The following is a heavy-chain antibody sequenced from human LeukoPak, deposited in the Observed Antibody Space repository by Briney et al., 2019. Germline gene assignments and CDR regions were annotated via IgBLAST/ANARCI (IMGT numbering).Heavy chain of an antibody. CDR3: AKDHGDTAMADYHFDY. CDR2: ISYDGSNK. V-gene: IGHV3-30*18. CDR1: GFTFSSYG. D-gene: IGHD5-18*01. Sequence: TGGSLRLSCAASGFTFSSYGMHWVRQAPGKGLEWVAVISYDGSNKYYADSVKGRFSISRDNSKNTLYLQMNSLRAEDTAVYYCAKDHGDTAMADYHFDYWGQGTLVTVSS. J-gene: IGHJ4*02.